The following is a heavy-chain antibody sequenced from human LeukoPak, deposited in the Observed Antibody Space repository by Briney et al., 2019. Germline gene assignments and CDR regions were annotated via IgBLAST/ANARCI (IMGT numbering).Heavy chain of an antibody. CDR3: AKDLRQQLYFDY. CDR2: IWYDGSKK. Sequence: PGGSLRLSCAASGLTFRNYGMHWVRQAPGKGLEWVAVIWYDGSKKYYADSVKGRFTISRDNSKNTLYLQMNSLRAEDTAVYYCAKDLRQQLYFDYWGQGTLVTVSS. J-gene: IGHJ4*02. V-gene: IGHV3-33*06. D-gene: IGHD6-13*01. CDR1: GLTFRNYG.